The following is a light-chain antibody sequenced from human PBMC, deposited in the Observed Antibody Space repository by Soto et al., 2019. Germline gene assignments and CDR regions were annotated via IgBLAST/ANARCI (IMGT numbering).Light chain of an antibody. J-gene: IGKJ2*01. CDR2: LGS. V-gene: IGKV2-28*01. CDR3: MQALQTPPYT. Sequence: DLVMTQSPLSLPVTPGEPASISCRSSQSLLYXNGYNYLDWYLQKPGQSPQLLIYLGSNRASGVPDRFSGSGSGTDFTLKISRVEAEDVGVYYCMQALQTPPYTFGQGTKLEIK. CDR1: QSLLYXNGYNY.